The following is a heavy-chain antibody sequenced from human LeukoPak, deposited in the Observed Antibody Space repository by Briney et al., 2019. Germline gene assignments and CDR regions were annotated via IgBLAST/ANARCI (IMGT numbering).Heavy chain of an antibody. J-gene: IGHJ6*02. V-gene: IGHV1-58*01. CDR3: AADPYGSGSYVHGMDV. Sequence: ASVKVSCKASGFTFTSSAVQWVRQARGQRLKWIGWIVVGSGNTNYAQKFQERVTITRDMSTSTAYMELSSLRSEDTAVYYCAADPYGSGSYVHGMDVWGQGTTVTVSS. D-gene: IGHD3-10*01. CDR2: IVVGSGNT. CDR1: GFTFTSSA.